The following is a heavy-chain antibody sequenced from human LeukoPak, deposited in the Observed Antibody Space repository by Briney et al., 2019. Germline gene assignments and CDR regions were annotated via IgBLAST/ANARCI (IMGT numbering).Heavy chain of an antibody. CDR2: INHSGST. CDR1: GGSLSGYY. D-gene: IGHD3-10*01. V-gene: IGHV4-34*01. Sequence: SETLSLTCAVYGGSLSGYYWSWIRQPPGKGLEWIGEINHSGSTNYNPSLKSRVTISVDTSKNQFSLKLSSVTAADTAVYYCARGKLLWFGELLWRYYYYMDVWGKGTTVTVSS. J-gene: IGHJ6*03. CDR3: ARGKLLWFGELLWRYYYYMDV.